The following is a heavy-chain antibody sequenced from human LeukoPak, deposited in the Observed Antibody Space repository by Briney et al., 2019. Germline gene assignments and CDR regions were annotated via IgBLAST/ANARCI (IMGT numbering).Heavy chain of an antibody. Sequence: SQTLSLTCTVSGGSISSGGHYWSWIRQHPGKGLEWIGYIYYSGSTYYNPSLKSRVTISVDTSKNQFSLKLSSVTAADTAVYYCARDRPGYYYGMDVWGQGTTVTVSS. CDR1: GGSISSGGHY. D-gene: IGHD6-6*01. CDR3: ARDRPGYYYGMDV. V-gene: IGHV4-31*03. CDR2: IYYSGST. J-gene: IGHJ6*02.